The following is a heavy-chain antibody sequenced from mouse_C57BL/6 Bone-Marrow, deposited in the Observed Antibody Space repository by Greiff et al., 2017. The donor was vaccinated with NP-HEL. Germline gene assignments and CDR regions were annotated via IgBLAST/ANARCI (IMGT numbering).Heavy chain of an antibody. CDR1: GFTFSSYG. D-gene: IGHD2-5*01. V-gene: IGHV5-6*01. CDR3: ARRYYSNYFDY. CDR2: ISSGGSYT. J-gene: IGHJ2*03. Sequence: EVQGVESGGDLVKPGGSLKLSCAASGFTFSSYGMSWVRQTPDKRLEWVATISSGGSYTYYPDSVKGRFTISRDNAKNTLYLQMSSLKAEDTAMYYCARRYYSNYFDYGGRGTSLTVSS.